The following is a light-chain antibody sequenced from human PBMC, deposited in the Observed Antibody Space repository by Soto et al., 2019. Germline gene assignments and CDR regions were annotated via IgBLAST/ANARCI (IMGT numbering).Light chain of an antibody. CDR1: QGISTY. V-gene: IGKV1-9*01. J-gene: IGKJ2*01. CDR2: AAS. Sequence: DIRLTQSPSFLSASVGDRVTITCRASQGISTYLAWYQQKPGKAPKLLIYAASTLQSGVPSRFSGSGSGTEFTLTISSLQPEDFATYYCQQLKSYPRTFGQGTKLEIK. CDR3: QQLKSYPRT.